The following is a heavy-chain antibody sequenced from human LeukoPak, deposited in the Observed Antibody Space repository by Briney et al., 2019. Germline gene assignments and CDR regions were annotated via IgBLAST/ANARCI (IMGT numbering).Heavy chain of an antibody. V-gene: IGHV3-30-3*01. CDR1: AFTFSTFT. Sequence: PGGSLRLSCAASAFTFSTFTMHWVRQTPGKGLEWVAVISNDGTNKYYADSVKGRFSTSRDNSKSTLYLQMNSLRPEDTAVYYCARASRGGHWAYWGQGTLVTVSS. J-gene: IGHJ4*02. CDR2: ISNDGTNK. D-gene: IGHD3-16*01. CDR3: ARASRGGHWAY.